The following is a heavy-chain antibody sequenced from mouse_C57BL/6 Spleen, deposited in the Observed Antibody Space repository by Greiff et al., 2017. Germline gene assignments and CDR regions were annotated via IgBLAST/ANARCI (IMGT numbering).Heavy chain of an antibody. J-gene: IGHJ2*01. CDR2: IWSGGST. CDR3: ARARTGRGYFDY. V-gene: IGHV2-2*01. Sequence: QVQLLQSGPGLVQPSQSLSITCTVSGFSLTSYGVHWVRQSPGKGLEWLGVIWSGGSTDYNAAFISRLSLSKDSAKNQVFFKMKILQVDDTAIYYCARARTGRGYFDYWGQGTTLTVSS. D-gene: IGHD4-1*01. CDR1: GFSLTSYG.